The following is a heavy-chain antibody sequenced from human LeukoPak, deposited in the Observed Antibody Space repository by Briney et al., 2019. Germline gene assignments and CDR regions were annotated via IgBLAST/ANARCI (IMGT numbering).Heavy chain of an antibody. CDR2: IYHSGST. D-gene: IGHD1-20*01. J-gene: IGHJ6*03. V-gene: IGHV4-30-2*01. CDR1: GGSISSGGYY. CDR3: ASFITGTYYYYYYYMDV. Sequence: SETLSLTCTVSGGSISSGGYYWSWIRQPPGKGLEWIGYIYHSGSTYYNPSLKSRVTISVDRSKNQFSLKLSSVTAADTAVYYCASFITGTYYYYYYYMDVWGKGTTVTVSS.